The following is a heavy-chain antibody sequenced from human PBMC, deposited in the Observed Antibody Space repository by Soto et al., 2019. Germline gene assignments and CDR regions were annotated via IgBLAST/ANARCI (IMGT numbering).Heavy chain of an antibody. D-gene: IGHD3-10*01. CDR2: IWYDGSNK. J-gene: IGHJ5*02. CDR1: GFTFSSYG. V-gene: IGHV3-33*01. CDR3: ARDIAGTTPRVDYGSGSYNH. Sequence: PGGSLRLCCAASGFTFSSYGMHWVRQAPGKGLEWVAVIWYDGSNKYYADSVKGRFTISRDNSKNTLYLQMNSLRAEDTAVYYCARDIAGTTPRVDYGSGSYNHWGQGTLVTVSS.